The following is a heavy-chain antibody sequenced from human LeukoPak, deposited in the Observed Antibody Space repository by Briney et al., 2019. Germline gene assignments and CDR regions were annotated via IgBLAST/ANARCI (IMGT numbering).Heavy chain of an antibody. D-gene: IGHD5-12*01. J-gene: IGHJ6*03. Sequence: GASVKVSCKASGYTFTGYYMHWVRQAPGQGLEWMGWINPNSGGTNYAQKFQGRVTMTRDTSISTAYMELSRLRSDDTAVYYCARERVATDYYYYMDVWGKGTTVTVSS. V-gene: IGHV1-2*02. CDR1: GYTFTGYY. CDR2: INPNSGGT. CDR3: ARERVATDYYYYMDV.